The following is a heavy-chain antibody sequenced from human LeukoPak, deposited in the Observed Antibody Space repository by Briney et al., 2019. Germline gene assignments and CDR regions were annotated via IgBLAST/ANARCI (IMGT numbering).Heavy chain of an antibody. CDR1: GYTFTSYY. J-gene: IGHJ3*02. V-gene: IGHV1-46*01. D-gene: IGHD3-10*01. CDR2: INPSGGST. Sequence: GASVKVSCKASGYTFTSYYMHWVRQAPGQGLEWMGIINPSGGSTGYAQKFQGRVTMTRDTSTSTVYMELSSLRSEDTAVYYCARGYYGSGSYPYAFDIWGQGTMVTVSS. CDR3: ARGYYGSGSYPYAFDI.